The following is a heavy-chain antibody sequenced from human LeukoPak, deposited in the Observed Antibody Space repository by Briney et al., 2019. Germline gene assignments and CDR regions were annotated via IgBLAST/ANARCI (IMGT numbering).Heavy chain of an antibody. D-gene: IGHD6-13*01. Sequence: ASVKVSCKASGYTFTGYYMHWVRQAPGQGLEWMGWINPNSGGTNYSQKFQGRVTMTRDTSISTAYMELSRLRSDDTAVYYCATALPYGYSSSWVDHWGQGTLVTVSS. CDR2: INPNSGGT. CDR3: ATALPYGYSSSWVDH. CDR1: GYTFTGYY. J-gene: IGHJ4*02. V-gene: IGHV1-2*02.